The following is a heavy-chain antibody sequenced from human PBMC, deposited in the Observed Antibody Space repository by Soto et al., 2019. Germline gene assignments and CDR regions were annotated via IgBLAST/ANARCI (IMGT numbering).Heavy chain of an antibody. J-gene: IGHJ4*02. CDR1: GYTFTTYG. Sequence: QVQLVQSGAEVKKPGASVKVSCKASGYTFTTYGISWVRQAPGQGLEWMGWISAYSGSIKFAQKLQGRVTMTTDTSTTTAYMELRSLTSDDTAVYYCARDFTKSSSWPYYFDYWGQGTLVTVSS. CDR2: ISAYSGSI. CDR3: ARDFTKSSSWPYYFDY. V-gene: IGHV1-18*01. D-gene: IGHD6-13*01.